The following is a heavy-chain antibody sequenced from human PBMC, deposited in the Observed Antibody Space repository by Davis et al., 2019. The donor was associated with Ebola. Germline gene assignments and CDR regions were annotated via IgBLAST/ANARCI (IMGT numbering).Heavy chain of an antibody. Sequence: GESLKISCAASGFIFSSYVMSWVRQAPGKGLEWVSTLGTSADTYYADSVKGRFTISRDNSKNTLYLQMNSLRSDDTAVYYCARDLSRSGWFDPWGQGTLVTVSS. J-gene: IGHJ5*02. D-gene: IGHD2/OR15-2a*01. CDR3: ARDLSRSGWFDP. CDR1: GFIFSSYV. V-gene: IGHV3-23*01. CDR2: LGTSADT.